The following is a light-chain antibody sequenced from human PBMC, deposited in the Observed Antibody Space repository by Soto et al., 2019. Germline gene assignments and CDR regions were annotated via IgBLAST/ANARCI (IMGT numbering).Light chain of an antibody. Sequence: DIQMTQSPSSLSASVGDRVTITCRASQSSSSYLNWYQQKPGKAPKLMIYAASSLQRGVPSRFSGSGSGTDFTLTISSLQPEDFATYYCQQSYRTTYTFGQGTKLEIK. J-gene: IGKJ2*01. CDR1: QSSSSY. CDR3: QQSYRTTYT. CDR2: AAS. V-gene: IGKV1-39*01.